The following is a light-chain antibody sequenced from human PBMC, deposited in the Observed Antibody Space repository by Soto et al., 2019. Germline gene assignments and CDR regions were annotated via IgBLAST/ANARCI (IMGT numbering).Light chain of an antibody. J-gene: IGLJ2*01. CDR1: SSDVGGYNY. Sequence: QSALTQPASVSGSPGQSITISCTGTSSDVGGYNYVSWYQHHPGRAPKLLIFEVTDRPSGVANRFSGSKSGNTASLTISGHQTEDESEYYCSSYTGWSTNTVVFGGGTKLTVL. CDR3: SSYTGWSTNTVV. CDR2: EVT. V-gene: IGLV2-14*01.